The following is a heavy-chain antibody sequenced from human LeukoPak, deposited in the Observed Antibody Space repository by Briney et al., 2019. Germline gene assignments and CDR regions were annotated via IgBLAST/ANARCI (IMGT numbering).Heavy chain of an antibody. CDR3: AREMGVVTAHGIDV. Sequence: SETLSLTCAVSGYSISSSNWWGRIRQPPGKGLEWIGYIYYSGSIYYNPSLKSRVTMSVDTSKNQFSLKLSSVTAADTALYYCAREMGVVTAHGIDVWGQGTTVTVSS. J-gene: IGHJ6*02. V-gene: IGHV4-28*03. D-gene: IGHD4-23*01. CDR2: IYYSGSI. CDR1: GYSISSSNW.